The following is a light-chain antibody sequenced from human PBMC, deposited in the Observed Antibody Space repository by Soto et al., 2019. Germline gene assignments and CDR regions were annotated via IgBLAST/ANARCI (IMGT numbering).Light chain of an antibody. Sequence: QSVPTQPPSVSGAPGQRVTISCTGSSSNIGAGYDVHWYQQLLGTAPKLLIYGNSNRPSGVPDRFSGSKSGTSASLAIPGLQAEDEGDYYFLSYDRRLSEYVFRTGT. CDR3: LSYDRRLSEYV. CDR1: SSNIGAGYD. CDR2: GNS. J-gene: IGLJ1*01. V-gene: IGLV1-40*01.